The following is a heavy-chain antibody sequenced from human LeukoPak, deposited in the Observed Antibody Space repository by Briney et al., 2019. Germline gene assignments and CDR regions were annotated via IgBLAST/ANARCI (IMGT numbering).Heavy chain of an antibody. D-gene: IGHD6-19*01. Sequence: SETLSLTCTVSGGSIGRYYWSWIRQPPGKGLEWIGHIYYSGTTTYNPSLKSRVIISVDTSKNQFSLKFNSVTAADAAVYYCARASGAVWYFDLWGRGTLVTVSS. CDR2: IYYSGTT. J-gene: IGHJ2*01. V-gene: IGHV4-59*01. CDR3: ARASGAVWYFDL. CDR1: GGSIGRYY.